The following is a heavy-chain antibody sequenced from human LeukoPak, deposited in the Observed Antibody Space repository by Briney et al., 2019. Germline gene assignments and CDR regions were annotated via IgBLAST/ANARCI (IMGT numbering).Heavy chain of an antibody. Sequence: GGSLRLSCGASGFTFSDRWMNWVRQTPGKGLEWVANIKHDGSEKYYVDSVRGRFTISRDNAKNSLFLQMNSLRAEDTAVYYCASISLMTTQDYWGQGTLVTVSS. D-gene: IGHD4-17*01. V-gene: IGHV3-7*01. CDR2: IKHDGSEK. CDR3: ASISLMTTQDY. CDR1: GFTFSDRW. J-gene: IGHJ4*02.